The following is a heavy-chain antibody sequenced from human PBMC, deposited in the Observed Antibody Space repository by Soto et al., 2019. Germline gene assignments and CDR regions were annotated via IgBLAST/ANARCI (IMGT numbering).Heavy chain of an antibody. CDR2: ISSSSGYT. V-gene: IGHV3-11*06. CDR1: GFTFSDYY. J-gene: IGHJ4*02. Sequence: KPGGSLRLSCAASGFTFSDYYMSWIRQAPGKGLEWVSYISSSSGYTNYADSVKGRFTISRDNAKNSLYLQMNSLRAEDTAVYYCAKEYGRPDYWGQGTLVTVSS. CDR3: AKEYGRPDY. D-gene: IGHD4-17*01.